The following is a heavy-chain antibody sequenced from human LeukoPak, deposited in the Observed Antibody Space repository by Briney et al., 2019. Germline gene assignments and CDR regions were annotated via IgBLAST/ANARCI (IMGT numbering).Heavy chain of an antibody. V-gene: IGHV4-59*08. CDR3: ARQSNPDYRWGALDY. CDR2: IYYSGST. CDR1: GGSISSYY. D-gene: IGHD3-10*01. J-gene: IGHJ4*02. Sequence: SETLSLTCTVSGGSISSYYWSWIRQPPGKGLEWIGYIYYSGSTNYNPSLKSRVTISVDTSKNQFSLKLNSVTAADTAVYYCARQSNPDYRWGALDYWGQGTLVTVSS.